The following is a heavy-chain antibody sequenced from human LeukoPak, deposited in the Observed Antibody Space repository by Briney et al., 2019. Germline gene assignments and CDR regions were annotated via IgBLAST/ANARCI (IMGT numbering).Heavy chain of an antibody. CDR3: AREGLYYYYMDV. J-gene: IGHJ6*03. Sequence: PGGSLRLSCAASGFTFSSYAMHWVRQAPGKGLEWVAVISYDGSNKYYADSVKGRFTISRDNSKNTLYLQMNSLRAEDTAVYYCAREGLYYYYMDVWGKGTTVTVSS. V-gene: IGHV3-30-3*01. CDR1: GFTFSSYA. CDR2: ISYDGSNK.